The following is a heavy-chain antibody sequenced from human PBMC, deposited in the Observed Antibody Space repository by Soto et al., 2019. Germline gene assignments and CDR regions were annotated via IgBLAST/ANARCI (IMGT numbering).Heavy chain of an antibody. J-gene: IGHJ3*02. CDR3: VRDPNWAYGVRAFDI. CDR2: ISPYNGDT. V-gene: IGHV1-18*01. CDR1: GYSFTTYG. D-gene: IGHD7-27*01. Sequence: QVQLVQSGGEVKKPGASVKVSCKTSGYSFTTYGITWVRQAPGQGLQWVGFISPYNGDTNYAQTLHDRVTMTTDTSTSRAHLELRGLRPDDTAIYYRVRDPNWAYGVRAFDIWGQGTMVIVSS.